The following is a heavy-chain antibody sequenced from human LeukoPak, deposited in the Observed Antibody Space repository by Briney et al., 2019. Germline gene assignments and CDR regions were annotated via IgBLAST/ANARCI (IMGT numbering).Heavy chain of an antibody. D-gene: IGHD2-8*01. J-gene: IGHJ6*02. Sequence: ASVKVSCTASGYNFISYYMHWVRQAPGQGLEWMGIINPSGGSTSYAQKFQDRVTMTRDTSTSTVYMELSSLKSEDTAVYYCAREDVVLVDAVRYYYHGMDVWGQGTTVTVSS. CDR2: INPSGGST. V-gene: IGHV1-46*01. CDR3: AREDVVLVDAVRYYYHGMDV. CDR1: GYNFISYY.